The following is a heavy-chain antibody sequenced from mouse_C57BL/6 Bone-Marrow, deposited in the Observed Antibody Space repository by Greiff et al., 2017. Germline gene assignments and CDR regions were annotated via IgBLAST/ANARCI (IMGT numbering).Heavy chain of an antibody. D-gene: IGHD2-5*01. V-gene: IGHV1-19*01. J-gene: IGHJ3*01. CDR1: GYTFTDYY. CDR3: ARSGYSNPWFAY. CDR2: INPYNGGT. Sequence: EVKLMESGPVLVKPGASVKMSCKASGYTFTDYYMNWVKQSHGKSLEWIGVINPYNGGTSYNQKFKGKATLTVDTSSSTAYMELNSLTSEDSAVYYCARSGYSNPWFAYWGQGTLVTVSA.